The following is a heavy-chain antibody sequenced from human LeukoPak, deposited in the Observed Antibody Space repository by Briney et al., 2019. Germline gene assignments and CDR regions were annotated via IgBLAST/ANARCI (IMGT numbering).Heavy chain of an antibody. CDR1: GFSFSDNF. D-gene: IGHD2/OR15-2a*01. J-gene: IGHJ4*02. Sequence: GGSLRLSCTASGFSFSDNFMGWLRQAPGKGLEWVSYINSGGDTIHYSGAVKGRFSISRDNSKRLLYLQMSRLRIDDTAPYYCARGGSGWTFNHWGQGTLVSVSS. CDR3: ARGGSGWTFNH. V-gene: IGHV3-11*01. CDR2: INSGGDTI.